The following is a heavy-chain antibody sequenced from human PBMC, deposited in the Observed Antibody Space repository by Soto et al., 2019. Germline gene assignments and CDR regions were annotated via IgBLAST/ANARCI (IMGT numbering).Heavy chain of an antibody. Sequence: PSESMYLTCAVYGGTFSGYYWTWIRQPPGTGLEWIGEINHSGSTNCNPSLKNRVNISVDKSRNQFSLKLDSVTAADTAVYYCALGNYYYDSSNNNYPSWFDPWGQGTLVTVSS. V-gene: IGHV4-34*08. CDR1: GGTFSGYY. CDR2: INHSGST. J-gene: IGHJ5*02. D-gene: IGHD3-22*01. CDR3: ALGNYYYDSSNNNYPSWFDP.